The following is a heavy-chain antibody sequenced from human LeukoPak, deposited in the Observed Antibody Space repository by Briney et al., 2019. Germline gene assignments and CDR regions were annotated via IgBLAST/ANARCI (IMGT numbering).Heavy chain of an antibody. Sequence: GSLRLSCAASGFIFSNYAMSWVRQAPGKGLEWVSSLSGSGERTYYADSVKGRFIISRDTSNNTLYLQMNSLRAEDTAVYYCSKDLRVLRSFDWFPWGQGSRVTVSS. CDR3: SKDLRVLRSFDWFP. CDR2: LSGSGERT. D-gene: IGHD3-9*01. J-gene: IGHJ5*02. V-gene: IGHV3-23*01. CDR1: GFIFSNYA.